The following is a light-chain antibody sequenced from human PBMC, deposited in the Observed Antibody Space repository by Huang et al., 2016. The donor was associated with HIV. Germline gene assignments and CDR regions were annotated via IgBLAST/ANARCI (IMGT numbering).Light chain of an antibody. CDR1: QSLLHSNGYTY. V-gene: IGKV2-28*01. CDR2: SGS. Sequence: DIVMTQSPLSLPVTPGEPASISCRSSQSLLHSNGYTYLDWYLQKPGQSPQLLIYSGSNRAAGVPDRFSGSGSGTDFTLKISRVEAEDVGVYYCMQALQSPWTFGQGTKVEIK. CDR3: MQALQSPWT. J-gene: IGKJ1*01.